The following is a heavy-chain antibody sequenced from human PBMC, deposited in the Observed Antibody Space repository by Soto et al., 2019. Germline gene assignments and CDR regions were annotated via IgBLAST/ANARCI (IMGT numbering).Heavy chain of an antibody. D-gene: IGHD6-6*01. J-gene: IGHJ6*02. Sequence: QVQLVESGGGLVKPGGSLRLSCAASGFTFSDYYMSWIRQAPGKGLDWVSYISSSSSNTKYADSVKGRFTISRDNAKNSLYLQTNSLRAEDTAVYYCARDVYRYSSSSPEDVWGQGTTVTVSS. CDR2: ISSSSSNT. V-gene: IGHV3-11*06. CDR1: GFTFSDYY. CDR3: ARDVYRYSSSSPEDV.